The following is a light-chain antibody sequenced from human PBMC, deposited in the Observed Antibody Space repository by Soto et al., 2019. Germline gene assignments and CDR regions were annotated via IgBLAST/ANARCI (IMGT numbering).Light chain of an antibody. CDR2: DAS. CDR1: QGVNTH. V-gene: IGKV3D-11*01. Sequence: EIVLTQSPATLSLSPGERATLSCRASQGVNTHLAWYQQKPGQAPRLLIYDASNRATGIPARFSGSGPGTDFTLTIISREPEDFAVYYCQHEFTFGPGTKVDVK. J-gene: IGKJ3*01. CDR3: QHEFT.